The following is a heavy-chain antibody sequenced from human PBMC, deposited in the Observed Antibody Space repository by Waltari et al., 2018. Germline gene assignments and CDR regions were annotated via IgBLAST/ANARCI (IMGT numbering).Heavy chain of an antibody. D-gene: IGHD3-16*01. J-gene: IGHJ4*02. CDR1: EFSFHTHW. CDR3: AKMGAGRAPDY. V-gene: IGHV3-7*03. Sequence: EVQLVESGGDLVQPGGSLRLSCSASEFSFHTHWMAWFRQAPGKRLEVVATIKPDGSDKFYVDSVKGRFAISRDNARNLLYLQMNSLRAEDTAIFYCAKMGAGRAPDYWGQGTLVTVSS. CDR2: IKPDGSDK.